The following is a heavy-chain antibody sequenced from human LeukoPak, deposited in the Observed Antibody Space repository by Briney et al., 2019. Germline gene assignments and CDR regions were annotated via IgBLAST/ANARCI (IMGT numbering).Heavy chain of an antibody. Sequence: GGSLRLSCAASGFTFSSYGMHWVRQAPGKGLEWVAVIWYGGSNKYYADSVKGRFTISRDNPKNTLYLQMNSLRAEDTAVYYCAKDAVGAPGAFDIWGQGTMVTVSS. V-gene: IGHV3-30*02. CDR2: IWYGGSNK. CDR3: AKDAVGAPGAFDI. J-gene: IGHJ3*02. D-gene: IGHD1-26*01. CDR1: GFTFSSYG.